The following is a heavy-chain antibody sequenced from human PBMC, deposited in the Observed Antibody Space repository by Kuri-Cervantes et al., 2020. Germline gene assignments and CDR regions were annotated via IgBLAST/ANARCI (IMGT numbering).Heavy chain of an antibody. CDR1: GFTFSSYA. D-gene: IGHD3-22*01. Sequence: GGSLRLSCAASGFTFSSYAMHWVRQAPGKGLEWVAVISYDGSNKYYADSVKGRFTISRDNAKNSLYLQMNSLRAEDTALYYCAKDIWYDGSGYYFSGMDVWGQGTTVTVSS. V-gene: IGHV3-30-3*01. J-gene: IGHJ6*02. CDR3: AKDIWYDGSGYYFSGMDV. CDR2: ISYDGSNK.